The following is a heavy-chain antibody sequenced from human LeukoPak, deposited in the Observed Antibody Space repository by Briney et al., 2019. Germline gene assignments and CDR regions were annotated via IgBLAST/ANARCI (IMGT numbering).Heavy chain of an antibody. Sequence: GASVKVSCKASGYTFTGYYMHWVRQAPGQGLEWMGWINPNSGNTGYAQKFQGRVTMTRNTSISTAYMELSSLRSEDTAVYYCAKRRGSYFLWFDPWGQGTLVTVSS. V-gene: IGHV1-8*02. D-gene: IGHD1-26*01. CDR1: GYTFTGYY. CDR3: AKRRGSYFLWFDP. CDR2: INPNSGNT. J-gene: IGHJ5*02.